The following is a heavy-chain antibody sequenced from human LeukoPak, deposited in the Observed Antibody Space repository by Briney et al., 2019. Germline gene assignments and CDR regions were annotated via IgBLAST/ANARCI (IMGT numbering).Heavy chain of an antibody. CDR3: ARGLVPKANWESAALWYFDL. D-gene: IGHD7-27*01. CDR2: ITHSGST. V-gene: IGHV4-34*01. Sequence: PSETLSLTCAVYGGSFSGYYWSWIRQPPGKGLEWIGEITHSGSTNYNPSLKSRVTISVDTSKNQFSLKLSSVTAADTAVYYCARGLVPKANWESAALWYFDLWGRGTLVTVSS. J-gene: IGHJ2*01. CDR1: GGSFSGYY.